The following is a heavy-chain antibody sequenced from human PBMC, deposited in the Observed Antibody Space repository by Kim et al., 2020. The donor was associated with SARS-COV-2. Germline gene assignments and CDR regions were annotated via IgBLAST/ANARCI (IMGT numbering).Heavy chain of an antibody. Sequence: ASVKVSCKVSGYTLTELSMHWVRQAPGKGLEWMGGFDPEDGETIYAQKFQGRVTMTEDTSTDTAYMELSSLRSEDTAVYYCATIEVGFGELFSHWFDPWGQGTLVTVSS. J-gene: IGHJ5*02. CDR2: FDPEDGET. V-gene: IGHV1-24*01. D-gene: IGHD3-10*01. CDR1: GYTLTELS. CDR3: ATIEVGFGELFSHWFDP.